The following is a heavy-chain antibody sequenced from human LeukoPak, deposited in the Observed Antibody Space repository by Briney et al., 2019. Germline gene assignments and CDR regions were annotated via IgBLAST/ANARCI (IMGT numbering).Heavy chain of an antibody. CDR3: ARDRGYYGSGSYIAFDY. Sequence: GGSLRLSCAAPGFTFSSYEMNWVRQAPGQGLEWVSYISSSGSTIYYADSVKGRFTISRDNAKNSLYLQMNSLRAEDTAVYYCARDRGYYGSGSYIAFDYWGQGTLVTVSS. V-gene: IGHV3-48*03. CDR2: ISSSGSTI. D-gene: IGHD3-10*01. J-gene: IGHJ4*02. CDR1: GFTFSSYE.